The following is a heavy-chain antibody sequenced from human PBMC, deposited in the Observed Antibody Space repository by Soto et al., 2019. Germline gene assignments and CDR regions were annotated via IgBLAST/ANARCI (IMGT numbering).Heavy chain of an antibody. CDR3: ARTARRNYFDY. CDR1: GFTVSSNY. CDR2: IYSGGST. V-gene: IGHV3-66*01. Sequence: HPGGSLRLSCAASGFTVSSNYMSWVRQAPGKGLEWVSVIYSGGSTYYADSVKGRFTISRDNSKNTLYLQMNSLRAEDTAVYYCARTARRNYFDYWGQGTLVTVSS. J-gene: IGHJ4*02.